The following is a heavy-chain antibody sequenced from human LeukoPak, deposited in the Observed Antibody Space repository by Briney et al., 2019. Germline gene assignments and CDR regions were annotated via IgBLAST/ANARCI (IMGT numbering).Heavy chain of an antibody. D-gene: IGHD6-19*01. CDR2: IYYSGST. J-gene: IGHJ4*02. CDR3: ARDNPVAGTGEYYFDY. CDR1: GGSISSYY. Sequence: SETLSLTCTVSGGSISSYYWSWIRQPTGKGLEWIGYIYYSGSTNYNPSLKSRVTISVDTSKNQFSLKLSSVTAADTAVYYCARDNPVAGTGEYYFDYWGQGTLVTVSS. V-gene: IGHV4-59*01.